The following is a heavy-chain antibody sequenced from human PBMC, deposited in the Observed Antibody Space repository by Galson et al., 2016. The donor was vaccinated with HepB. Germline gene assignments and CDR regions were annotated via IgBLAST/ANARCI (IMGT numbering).Heavy chain of an antibody. CDR3: ARGGSGSHPNQHYFYYYALAV. V-gene: IGHV3-48*01. Sequence: SLRLSCAASGSTFNSYSMNWVRQAPGKGLEWVSYISSSSSAIYYADSVKGRFTISRDNAKNSLYLQMNSLRAEDTAVYYCARGGSGSHPNQHYFYYYALAVGGIGATVTVSS. CDR1: GSTFNSYS. J-gene: IGHJ6*04. CDR2: ISSSSSAI. D-gene: IGHD3-10*01.